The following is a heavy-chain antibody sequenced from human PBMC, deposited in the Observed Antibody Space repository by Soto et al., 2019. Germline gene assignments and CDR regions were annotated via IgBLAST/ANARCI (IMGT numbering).Heavy chain of an antibody. J-gene: IGHJ4*02. D-gene: IGHD2-15*01. V-gene: IGHV3-23*01. Sequence: EVQLLESGGGLVQPGGALRLSCAASGFTFSSHAMSWVRQAPGKGLEWILSISAGSEGAYYADSVKGRFTISRDNSKNTLYLQMNHLRAEDTAVYYCARDLWWYLHWGRGTLVTVSS. CDR1: GFTFSSHA. CDR2: ISAGSEGA. CDR3: ARDLWWYLH.